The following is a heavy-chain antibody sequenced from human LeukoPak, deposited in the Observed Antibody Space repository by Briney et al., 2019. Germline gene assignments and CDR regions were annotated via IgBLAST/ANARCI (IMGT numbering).Heavy chain of an antibody. Sequence: GASVKVSCKASGYTFTGYYMNWVRQARGQGLEWMGWINPNSGGTNYAQKFRGRVTMTRDTSISTAYMELSRLRSDDTAVYYCARASSSWYSSYNWSDPWGQGTLVTVSS. CDR1: GYTFTGYY. CDR2: INPNSGGT. J-gene: IGHJ5*02. V-gene: IGHV1-2*02. D-gene: IGHD6-13*01. CDR3: ARASSSWYSSYNWSDP.